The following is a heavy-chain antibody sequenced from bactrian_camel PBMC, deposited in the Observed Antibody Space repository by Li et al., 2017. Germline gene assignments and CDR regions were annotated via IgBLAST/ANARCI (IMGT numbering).Heavy chain of an antibody. J-gene: IGHJ4*01. CDR1: GYTYSPDC. CDR2: FYTLGGVT. D-gene: IGHD3*01. Sequence: HVQLVESGGGLVQPGGSLRLSCAASGYTYSPDCMGWFRQAPGKERERVATFYTLGGVTYYADSVKGRFSISRDNAKNTLYLQLNSLKTEDTAIYYCVKEYDCYSGSWCNNLRYDDWGQGTQVTVS. V-gene: IGHV3S1*01. CDR3: VKEYDCYSGSWCNNLRYDD.